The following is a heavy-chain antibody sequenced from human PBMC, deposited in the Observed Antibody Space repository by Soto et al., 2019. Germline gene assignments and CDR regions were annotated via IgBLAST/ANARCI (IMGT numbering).Heavy chain of an antibody. D-gene: IGHD3-16*02. V-gene: IGHV4-59*01. CDR2: IYYSGST. Sequence: QVQLQESGPGLVKPSETLSLTCTVSGGSISSYYWSWIRQPPGKGLEWIGYIYYSGSTNYNPSLKSRVTISVDTSKDQFSLKLSSVTAADTAVYYCARDLGYYDYIWGSYRPHAFDICGQGTMVTVSS. CDR1: GGSISSYY. CDR3: ARDLGYYDYIWGSYRPHAFDI. J-gene: IGHJ3*02.